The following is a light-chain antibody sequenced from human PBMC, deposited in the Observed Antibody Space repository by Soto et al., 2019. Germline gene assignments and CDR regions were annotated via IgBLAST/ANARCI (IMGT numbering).Light chain of an antibody. CDR1: SSDVGSNKF. V-gene: IGLV2-14*01. Sequence: QSVLTQPASVSGSPGQSITISCTGTSSDVGSNKFVSWYQHHPGRAPKVIISDVSHRPSGVSNRFSGSKSGSTASLTISGLQTEDEADYYCCSYTSSNTYVFGSGTKVTVL. J-gene: IGLJ1*01. CDR3: CSYTSSNTYV. CDR2: DVS.